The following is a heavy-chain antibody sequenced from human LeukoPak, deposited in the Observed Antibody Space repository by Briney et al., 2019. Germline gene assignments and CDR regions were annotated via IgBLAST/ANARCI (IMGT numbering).Heavy chain of an antibody. CDR2: ISWNSGSI. CDR3: AKALGGSGSLVCMDV. D-gene: IGHD3-10*01. CDR1: GFTFHDYA. J-gene: IGHJ6*02. V-gene: IGHV3-9*01. Sequence: PGGSLRLSCAASGFTFHDYAMHWVRQAPGKGLEWVSGISWNSGSIGYADSVKGRFTISRDNAKNSLYLQMNSLRAEDTALYYCAKALGGSGSLVCMDVWGQGTTVTVSS.